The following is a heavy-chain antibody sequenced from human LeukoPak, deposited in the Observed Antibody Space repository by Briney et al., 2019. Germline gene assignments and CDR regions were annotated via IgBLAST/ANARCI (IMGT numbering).Heavy chain of an antibody. CDR2: IRYDGSNK. CDR1: GFTFSSYG. V-gene: IGHV3-30*02. D-gene: IGHD1-14*01. J-gene: IGHJ4*02. CDR3: AKNRRVGAKELDY. Sequence: GGSLRLSCAASGFTFSSYGMHWVRQAPGKGLEWVAFIRYDGSNKYYADSVKGRFTISRDNSKNTLYLQMNSLRAEDTAVYYCAKNRRVGAKELDYWGQGTLVTVSS.